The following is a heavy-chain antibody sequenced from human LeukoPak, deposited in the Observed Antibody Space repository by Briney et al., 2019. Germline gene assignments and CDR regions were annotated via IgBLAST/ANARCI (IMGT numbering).Heavy chain of an antibody. Sequence: SETLSLTCSVSGDSISYFYWSWIRQAAGKGLEWIGRISSSGSTDYNASLKSRVTMSVDTSKNQLSLKLSSVTAADTAVYYCAREKDFSLWDAAVDYWGQGTLVTVSS. V-gene: IGHV4-4*07. D-gene: IGHD3-3*01. J-gene: IGHJ4*02. CDR2: ISSSGST. CDR1: GDSISYFY. CDR3: AREKDFSLWDAAVDY.